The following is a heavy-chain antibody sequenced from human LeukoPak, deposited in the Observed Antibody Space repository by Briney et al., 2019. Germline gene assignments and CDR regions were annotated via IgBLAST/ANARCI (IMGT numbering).Heavy chain of an antibody. CDR1: GGSISSGGYD. D-gene: IGHD2-15*01. J-gene: IGHJ4*02. V-gene: IGHV4-31*03. Sequence: SQTLSLTCTVSGGSISSGGYDWSWIRQHPGKGLEWIGYIYYSGSTYYNPSLKSRVTISVDTSKNQFSLKLSSVTAADTAVYYCARDLLTTLDYWGQGTLVTVSS. CDR2: IYYSGST. CDR3: ARDLLTTLDY.